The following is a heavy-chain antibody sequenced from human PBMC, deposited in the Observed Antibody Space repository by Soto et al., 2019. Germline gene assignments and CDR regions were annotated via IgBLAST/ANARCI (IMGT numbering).Heavy chain of an antibody. J-gene: IGHJ4*02. CDR3: AREPRSLDYYCDY. CDR1: GFNFNNYA. D-gene: IGHD1-1*01. V-gene: IGHV3-30-3*01. Sequence: QVQLVESGGGVVQPGRSLRLSCVASGFNFNNYAMHWVRQAPGKGLEWLAAISYDGHNKYYADSVKGRFTISRDNSKNTLFLQMNSLRPEYTAVYYCAREPRSLDYYCDYWGQGTLVTVSS. CDR2: ISYDGHNK.